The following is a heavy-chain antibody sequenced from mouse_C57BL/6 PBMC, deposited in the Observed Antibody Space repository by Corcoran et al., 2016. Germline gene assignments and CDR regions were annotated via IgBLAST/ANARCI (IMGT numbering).Heavy chain of an antibody. Sequence: QVQLQQSGPELVKPGASVKISCKASGYTFTDYYINWVKQRPGQGLEWIGWIFPGSGSTYYNEKFKGKATLTVDKSSSTAYMLLSSLTSEDSAVYFWARYDYGNSYWYFDVWGTGTTVTVSS. CDR3: ARYDYGNSYWYFDV. CDR2: IFPGSGST. D-gene: IGHD2-1*01. V-gene: IGHV1-75*01. CDR1: GYTFTDYY. J-gene: IGHJ1*03.